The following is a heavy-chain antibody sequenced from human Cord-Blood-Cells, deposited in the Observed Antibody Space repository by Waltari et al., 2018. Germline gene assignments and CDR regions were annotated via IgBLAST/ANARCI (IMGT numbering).Heavy chain of an antibody. V-gene: IGHV1-69*09. CDR3: ARVAAAEGWFDP. J-gene: IGHJ5*02. D-gene: IGHD6-13*01. Sequence: QVQLVQSGAEVKKPGSSVKVSCKASGGTFSSYAIRWVRQAPGQGLEWMGRIIPILGIANYAQKYQGRVTITADKSTSTAYMELSSLRSEDTAVYYCARVAAAEGWFDPWGQGTLVTVSS. CDR2: IIPILGIA. CDR1: GGTFSSYA.